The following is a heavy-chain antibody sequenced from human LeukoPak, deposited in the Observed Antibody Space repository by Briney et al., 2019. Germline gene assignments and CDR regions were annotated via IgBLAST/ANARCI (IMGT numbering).Heavy chain of an antibody. J-gene: IGHJ4*02. CDR3: AGATTLSAALDC. CDR1: GASISSSSYY. CDR2: IYYSGST. D-gene: IGHD4/OR15-4a*01. V-gene: IGHV4-39*07. Sequence: PSETLSLTCTVSGASISSSSYYWGWIRQPPGKGLEWIGSIYYSGSTYYNPSLKSRVTISVHTSNNQFSLKLSSVTAADTALYYCAGATTLSAALDCWGQGTLVTVSS.